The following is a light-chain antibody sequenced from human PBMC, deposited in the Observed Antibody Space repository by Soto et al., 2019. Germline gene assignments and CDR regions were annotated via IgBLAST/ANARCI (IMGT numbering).Light chain of an antibody. Sequence: EIVMTQSPANLSVSPGERVTLSCRASQSVTRNLAWYQHTPGQSPRLLISAASSGATGLPSRCSGSGSGTDFTLTLSSLQSEDAAFYYRQQFHHWPVTFGGGTKVEIK. CDR3: QQFHHWPVT. CDR1: QSVTRN. V-gene: IGKV3-15*01. J-gene: IGKJ4*01. CDR2: AAS.